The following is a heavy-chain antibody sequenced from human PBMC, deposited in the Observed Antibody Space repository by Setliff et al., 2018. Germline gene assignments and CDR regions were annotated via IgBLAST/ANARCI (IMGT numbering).Heavy chain of an antibody. V-gene: IGHV4-39*01. CDR3: ARTGTYRYFDY. Sequence: SETLSLTCTVSGASLSSGTYYWGWIRQPPGKGLEWIGRIYYRGDTYYNASLKGRLTISVDTAQNQFSLRLTSVTAADTAVFYCARTGTYRYFDYWGQGALVTVSS. CDR2: IYYRGDT. J-gene: IGHJ4*02. D-gene: IGHD1-1*01. CDR1: GASLSSGTYY.